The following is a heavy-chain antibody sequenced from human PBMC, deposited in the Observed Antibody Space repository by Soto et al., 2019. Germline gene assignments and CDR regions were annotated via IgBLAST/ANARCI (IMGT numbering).Heavy chain of an antibody. CDR3: AREGCSGGSCYYCYYGMDV. V-gene: IGHV3-7*01. Sequence: GGSLRLSCAASGFTFSSYWMSWVRQAPGKGLEWVANIKQDGSEKYYVDSVKGRFTISRDNAKNSLYLQMNSLRAEDTAVYYCAREGCSGGSCYYCYYGMDVWGQGTPVTVSS. D-gene: IGHD2-15*01. CDR1: GFTFSSYW. CDR2: IKQDGSEK. J-gene: IGHJ6*02.